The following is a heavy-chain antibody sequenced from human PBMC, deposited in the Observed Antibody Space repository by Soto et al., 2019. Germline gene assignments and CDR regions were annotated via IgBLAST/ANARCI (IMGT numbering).Heavy chain of an antibody. D-gene: IGHD1-1*01. J-gene: IGHJ6*02. CDR3: AREGLGERRGYGMDV. CDR2: IWYDGGNK. Sequence: QVQLVESGGGVVQPGRSLRLSCAASGFTFSSYGMHWVRQAPGKGLEWVAVIWYDGGNKYYADSVKGRFTISRDNSKNTLYLQRNSLRAEDTAVYYCAREGLGERRGYGMDVWGQGTTVTVSS. V-gene: IGHV3-33*01. CDR1: GFTFSSYG.